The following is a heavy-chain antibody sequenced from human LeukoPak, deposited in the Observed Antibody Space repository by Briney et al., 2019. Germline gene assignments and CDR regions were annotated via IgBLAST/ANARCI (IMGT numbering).Heavy chain of an antibody. CDR3: ARSGVIVATIDDDAFDI. V-gene: IGHV3-64*01. D-gene: IGHD5-12*01. J-gene: IGHJ3*02. CDR2: ISSNGGST. CDR1: GFTFSSYA. Sequence: PGGSLRLSCAASGFTFSSYAMHWVRQAPGKGLEYVSAISSNGGSTYYANSVKGRFTISRDNSKNTLYLQMGSLRAEDMAVYYCARSGVIVATIDDDAFDIWGQGTMVTVSS.